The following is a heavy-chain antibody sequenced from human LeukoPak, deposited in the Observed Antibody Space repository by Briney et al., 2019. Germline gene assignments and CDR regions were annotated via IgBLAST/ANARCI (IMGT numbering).Heavy chain of an antibody. CDR3: ARVLNRCSSSYQY. CDR1: GYTFTSYD. D-gene: IGHD6-13*01. CDR2: MNPNSGNT. J-gene: IGHJ4*02. Sequence: ASVKVSCKASGYTFTSYDINWVRQVTGQGLEWMGWMNPNSGNTGYAQKFQGRVTMTRNTSISTAYMELSSLRSEDTAVYYCARVLNRCSSSYQYWGQGTLVTVSS. V-gene: IGHV1-8*01.